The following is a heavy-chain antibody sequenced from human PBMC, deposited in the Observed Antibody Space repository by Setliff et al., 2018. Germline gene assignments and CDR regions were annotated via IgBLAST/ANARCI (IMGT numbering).Heavy chain of an antibody. CDR2: IQKSGGT. CDR3: ARGSTGIYDP. Sequence: PSETLSLTCTVYGGSFSDYYWGWIRQPPGKGLEWLGYIQKSGGTNYNPSLKSRVTISVDTSKNQFSLKMTSVTAADTAIYYCARGSTGIYDPWGQGILVTVSS. CDR1: GGSFSDYY. V-gene: IGHV4-59*01. D-gene: IGHD1-1*01. J-gene: IGHJ5*02.